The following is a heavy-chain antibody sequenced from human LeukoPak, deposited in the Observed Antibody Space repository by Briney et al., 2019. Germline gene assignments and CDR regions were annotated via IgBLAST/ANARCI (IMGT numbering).Heavy chain of an antibody. J-gene: IGHJ6*02. D-gene: IGHD2-2*01. CDR3: ARGTSCSGNSCYFQRHNNYAMDV. CDR1: GFIISTNW. Sequence: GGSLRLSCEASGFIISTNWMNWVRQSPGKGLEWVANIKDDGSQQNYVDSVKGRFTIPRDSTKNSLYLQMNSLRAEDTAIYYCARGTSCSGNSCYFQRHNNYAMDVWGQGTTVIVSS. CDR2: IKDDGSQQ. V-gene: IGHV3-7*01.